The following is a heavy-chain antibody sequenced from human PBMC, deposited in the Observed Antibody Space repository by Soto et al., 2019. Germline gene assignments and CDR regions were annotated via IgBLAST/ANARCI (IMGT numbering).Heavy chain of an antibody. CDR1: SGSINIFY. CDR2: IHISGTT. D-gene: IGHD1-20*01. V-gene: IGHV4-4*07. CDR3: ARDRILGHSYYDY. J-gene: IGHJ4*02. Sequence: SETLSLTCTVSSGSINIFYWSLIRQPAGKGLEWIGRIHISGTTNYNPSLKSRVTMSVDTSRNQFSLKLTSVTAADTAVYYCARDRILGHSYYDYWGQGVLVTVSP.